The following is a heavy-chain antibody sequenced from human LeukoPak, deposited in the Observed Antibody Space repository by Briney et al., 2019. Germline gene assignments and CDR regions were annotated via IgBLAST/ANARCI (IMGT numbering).Heavy chain of an antibody. D-gene: IGHD5-18*01. J-gene: IGHJ6*03. CDR3: ASSSGYSYGYNDGHSYYYMDV. CDR1: GFTLSSYA. Sequence: PGGSLRLSCAASGFTLSSYAMSWVRQAPGKGLEWVSSISASGGSTNYADSVKGRFTISRDNSKNTVYLQMNSLRAEDTAVYYCASSSGYSYGYNDGHSYYYMDVWGKGTTVTVSS. CDR2: ISASGGST. V-gene: IGHV3-23*01.